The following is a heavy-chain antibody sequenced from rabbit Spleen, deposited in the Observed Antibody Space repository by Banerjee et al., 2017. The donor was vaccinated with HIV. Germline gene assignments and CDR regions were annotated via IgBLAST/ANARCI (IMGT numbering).Heavy chain of an antibody. CDR3: ARDWRYDDYDL. CDR1: GIDFSSYG. CDR2: IYPGFGIK. D-gene: IGHD2-1*01. V-gene: IGHV1S47*01. Sequence: QGQLVESGGGLVKPGASLTLSCKASGIDFSSYGIHWVRQAPGKGLEWIAYIYPGFGIKNYADSMKGRFTVSSDNAQNTVFLQMTSLTASDTATYFCARDWRYDDYDLWGQGTLVTVS. J-gene: IGHJ4*01.